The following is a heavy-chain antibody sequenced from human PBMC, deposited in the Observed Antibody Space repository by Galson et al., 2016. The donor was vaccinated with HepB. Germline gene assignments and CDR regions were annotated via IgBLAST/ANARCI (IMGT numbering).Heavy chain of an antibody. J-gene: IGHJ6*02. CDR1: GYTFSSYY. CDR3: ASHSYGDYGNYYYYYAMDV. V-gene: IGHV1-46*01. Sequence: SVKVSCKASGYTFSSYYMHWVRQAPGQGLEWMGIINPSGGSTSYAQKFQGRVTMTRDTSTSTVYMELSSLTSEDTAVYYCASHSYGDYGNYYYYYAMDVWGRGTTVTVSS. CDR2: INPSGGST. D-gene: IGHD4-17*01.